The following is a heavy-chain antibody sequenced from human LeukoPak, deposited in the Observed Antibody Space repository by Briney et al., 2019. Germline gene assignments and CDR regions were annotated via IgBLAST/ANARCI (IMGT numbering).Heavy chain of an antibody. CDR1: GYTFTSYW. J-gene: IGHJ4*02. D-gene: IGHD6-13*01. CDR2: IYPGNSDT. Sequence: GESLKSSCKGSGYTFTSYWIAWLRQMPGKGLEWMGIIYPGNSDTRYSPSFRGQVTMSVDKSISTAYVQWSGLRASDTAMYYCAKVSGYSIDYWGLGTLVTVSS. CDR3: AKVSGYSIDY. V-gene: IGHV5-51*01.